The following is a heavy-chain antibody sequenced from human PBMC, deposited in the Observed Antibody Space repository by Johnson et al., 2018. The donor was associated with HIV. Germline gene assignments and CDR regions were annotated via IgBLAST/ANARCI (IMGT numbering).Heavy chain of an antibody. CDR1: GFTFDDSA. V-gene: IGHV3-9*01. CDR3: ARAVRIGVGGTVLGASDI. J-gene: IGHJ3*02. D-gene: IGHD6-13*01. CDR2: ISWNSGSI. Sequence: VQLVESGGGLVQPGRSLRLSCAASGFTFDDSAMHWVRQAPGKGLEWVSGISWNSGSIGYADSVKGRFTISRDNGKNSLYLQMNSLRVEDTALYYCARAVRIGVGGTVLGASDIWGQGTMVTVSS.